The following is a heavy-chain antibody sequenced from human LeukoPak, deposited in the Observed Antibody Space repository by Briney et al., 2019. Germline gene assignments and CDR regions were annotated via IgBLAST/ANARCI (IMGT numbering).Heavy chain of an antibody. J-gene: IGHJ5*02. CDR1: GYTFTSYH. Sequence: ASVKVSCKASGYTFTSYHIDWVRQATGQGLEWMGWINPNSGNRGYAQKFQGRVTITRDTSISTAYMELSSLRSEDTAVYYCARGLIAAAGRGFDPWGQGTLVTVSS. D-gene: IGHD6-13*01. CDR2: INPNSGNR. V-gene: IGHV1-8*01. CDR3: ARGLIAAAGRGFDP.